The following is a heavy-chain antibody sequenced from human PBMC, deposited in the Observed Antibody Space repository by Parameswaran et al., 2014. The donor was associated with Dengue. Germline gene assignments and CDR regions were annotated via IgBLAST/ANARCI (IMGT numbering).Heavy chain of an antibody. CDR1: A. V-gene: IGHV3-64D*09. J-gene: IGHJ6*03. CDR2: ISSNGGST. CDR3: VKVFRGYNWNDVYYMDV. Sequence: AMPGVRQAPGKGLEYVSAISSNGGSTYYADSVKGRFTISRDNSKNTLYLQMSSLRAEDTAVYYCVKVFRGYNWNDVYYMDVWGKGTTVTVSS. D-gene: IGHD1-1*01.